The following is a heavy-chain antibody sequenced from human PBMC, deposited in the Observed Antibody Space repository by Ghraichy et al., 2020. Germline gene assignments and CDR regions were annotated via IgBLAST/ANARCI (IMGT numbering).Heavy chain of an antibody. V-gene: IGHV3-23*01. CDR3: AKQWITGTTFNFFDS. D-gene: IGHD1-7*01. CDR1: GFTFSSYA. Sequence: GGSLRLSCAASGFTFSSYAMSWVRQAPGKGLEWVSVISGSGATTYYADSVKGRFSISRDNSKNTLHLQMNSLMAEDTAIYYCAKQWITGTTFNFFDSWGQGTLVSVSS. J-gene: IGHJ4*02. CDR2: ISGSGATT.